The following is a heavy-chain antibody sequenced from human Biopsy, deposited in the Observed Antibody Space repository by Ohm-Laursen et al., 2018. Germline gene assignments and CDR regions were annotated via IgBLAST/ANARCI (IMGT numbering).Heavy chain of an antibody. CDR3: AKGRSGGTGHGNWFDP. CDR2: ISYDGLNK. CDR1: GFIFSTYG. V-gene: IGHV3-30*18. Sequence: SLRLSCAASGFIFSTYGMHWVRQAPGKGLEWVALISYDGLNKFYADSVKGRFSISRDNSKNTLYLQMNSLRVEDTAVYYCAKGRSGGTGHGNWFDPWGQGTLVIVSS. D-gene: IGHD3-10*01. J-gene: IGHJ5*02.